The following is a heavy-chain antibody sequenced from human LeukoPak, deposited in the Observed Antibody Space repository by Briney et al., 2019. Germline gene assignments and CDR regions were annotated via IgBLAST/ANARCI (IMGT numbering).Heavy chain of an antibody. J-gene: IGHJ4*02. Sequence: PSETLSLTCTVSGYSLSSGYYWGWIRQPPGKGLEWIGSVDHSGGTYYNPSLRSRVSISVDTSKNQFSLKLSSVTAAATAVYSCAGFTFFRGVITFDYWGQGTLVTVSS. V-gene: IGHV4-38-2*02. D-gene: IGHD3-10*01. CDR2: VDHSGGT. CDR1: GYSLSSGYY. CDR3: AGFTFFRGVITFDY.